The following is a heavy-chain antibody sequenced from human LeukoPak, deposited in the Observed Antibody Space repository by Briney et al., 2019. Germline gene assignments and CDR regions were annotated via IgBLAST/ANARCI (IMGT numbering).Heavy chain of an antibody. CDR2: IWFDGSNK. Sequence: GGSLRVSCAASGFTFSNYDMHWVRQAPGKGLEWVAVIWFDGSNKFYADSVKGRFTISRDNSKNTLYLQMNSLRAEDTAVYYCASSAGALIDCWGQGTLVIVSS. CDR3: ASSAGALIDC. V-gene: IGHV3-33*01. J-gene: IGHJ4*02. D-gene: IGHD6-19*01. CDR1: GFTFSNYD.